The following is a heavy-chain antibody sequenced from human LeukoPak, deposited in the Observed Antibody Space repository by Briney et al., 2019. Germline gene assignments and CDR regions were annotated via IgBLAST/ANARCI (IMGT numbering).Heavy chain of an antibody. CDR3: ARVPLPFLKHIVVVTAGFDI. CDR2: IYSGGST. Sequence: GGSLRLSCAASGFTVSSNYMSWVRQAPGKGLEWVSVIYSGGSTYYADSVKGRFTISRDNSKNTLYLQMNSLRAEDTAVYYCARVPLPFLKHIVVVTAGFDIWGQGTMVTVSS. V-gene: IGHV3-53*01. D-gene: IGHD2-21*02. CDR1: GFTVSSNY. J-gene: IGHJ3*02.